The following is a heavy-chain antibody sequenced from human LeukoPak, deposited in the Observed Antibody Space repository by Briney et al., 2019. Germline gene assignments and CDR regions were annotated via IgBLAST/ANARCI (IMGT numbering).Heavy chain of an antibody. Sequence: GGSLRLSCTTSKFNFNSYGMTWVRQAPGKGLEWVAVISYDGSNKYYADSVKGRFTISRDNSKNTLYLQMNSLRAEDTAVYYCARGLNYGGSGYYFDSWGPGTLVTVSS. J-gene: IGHJ4*02. V-gene: IGHV3-30*03. CDR1: KFNFNSYG. CDR3: ARGLNYGGSGYYFDS. D-gene: IGHD3-22*01. CDR2: ISYDGSNK.